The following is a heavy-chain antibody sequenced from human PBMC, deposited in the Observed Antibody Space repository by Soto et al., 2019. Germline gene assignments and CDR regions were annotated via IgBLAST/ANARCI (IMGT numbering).Heavy chain of an antibody. CDR2: IYYSGST. CDR3: ARVLVHYDILTGYYDPGLRAFDI. CDR1: GGSISSYY. J-gene: IGHJ3*02. V-gene: IGHV4-59*01. D-gene: IGHD3-9*01. Sequence: SETLSLTCTVSGGSISSYYWSWIRQPPGKGLEWIGYIYYSGSTNYNPSHKSRVTISVDTSKNQFSLKLSSVTAADTAVYYCARVLVHYDILTGYYDPGLRAFDIWGQGTMVTVSS.